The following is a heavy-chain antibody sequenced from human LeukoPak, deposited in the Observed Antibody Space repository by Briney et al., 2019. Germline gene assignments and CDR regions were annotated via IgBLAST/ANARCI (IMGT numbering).Heavy chain of an antibody. J-gene: IGHJ4*02. Sequence: GGSLRLSCAASGFTFSSYSMNWVRQAPGEGLEWVSYISSSSSTIYYADSVKGRFTISRDNAKNSLYLQMNSLRDEDTAVYYCARGPVLPPGLDYFDYWGQGTLVTVSS. V-gene: IGHV3-48*02. CDR2: ISSSSSTI. CDR1: GFTFSSYS. CDR3: ARGPVLPPGLDYFDY. D-gene: IGHD4/OR15-4a*01.